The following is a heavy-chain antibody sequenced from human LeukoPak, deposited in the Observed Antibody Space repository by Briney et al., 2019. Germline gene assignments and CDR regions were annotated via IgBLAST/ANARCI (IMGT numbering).Heavy chain of an antibody. CDR1: GFTVSSNY. V-gene: IGHV3-53*01. J-gene: IGHJ4*02. D-gene: IGHD6-19*01. CDR2: FYAGGDT. CDR3: ASWAGGWDGEDS. Sequence: GGSLRLSCAASGFTVSSNYMSWVRQAPGKGLEWVSVFYAGGDTYYADSVKGRFTISRDNSKNTSYLQMNSLRAEDTAVYYCASWAGGWDGEDSWGQRTLVSVSS.